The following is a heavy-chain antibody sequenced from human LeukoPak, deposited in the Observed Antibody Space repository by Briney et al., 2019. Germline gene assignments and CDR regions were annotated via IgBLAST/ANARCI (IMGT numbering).Heavy chain of an antibody. CDR2: IYYSGST. Sequence: SETLSLTCAVYGGSFSGYYWSRIRQPPGKELEWIGNIYYSGSTYYNPSLKSRVTISVDTSKNQFSLKLSSVTAADTAVYYCARARVPRNYYFDNWGQGTLVTVSS. J-gene: IGHJ4*02. CDR1: GGSFSGYY. CDR3: ARARVPRNYYFDN. V-gene: IGHV4-34*01.